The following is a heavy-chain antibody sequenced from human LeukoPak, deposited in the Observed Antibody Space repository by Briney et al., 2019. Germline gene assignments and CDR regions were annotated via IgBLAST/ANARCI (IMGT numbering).Heavy chain of an antibody. CDR1: VFTFSSYA. CDR3: AQNMGATAW. Sequence: PGGSLRLSCAASVFTFSSYAMSGVRQAPGKRLEWVSAISGSGGSTYYADSVKGRFTISRDNSKNTLYLQMNSLRAEDTAVYYCAQNMGATAWWGQGTLVTVSS. J-gene: IGHJ4*02. V-gene: IGHV3-23*01. CDR2: ISGSGGST. D-gene: IGHD1-26*01.